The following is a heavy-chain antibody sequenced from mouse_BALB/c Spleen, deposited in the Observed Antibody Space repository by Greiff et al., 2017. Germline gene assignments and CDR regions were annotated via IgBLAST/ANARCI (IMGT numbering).Heavy chain of an antibody. D-gene: IGHD3-2*01. CDR1: GFTFSDYY. Sequence: EVQLQESGGGLVKPGGSLKLSCAASGFTFSDYYMYWVRQTPEKRLEWVATISDGGSYTYYPDSVKGRFTISRDNAKNNLYLQMSSLKSEDTAMYYCARGGGLDSSGFFAYWGQGTLVTVSA. CDR3: ARGGGLDSSGFFAY. J-gene: IGHJ3*01. CDR2: ISDGGSYT. V-gene: IGHV5-4*02.